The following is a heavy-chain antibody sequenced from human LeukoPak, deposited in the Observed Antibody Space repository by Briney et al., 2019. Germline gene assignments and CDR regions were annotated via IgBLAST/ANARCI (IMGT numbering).Heavy chain of an antibody. D-gene: IGHD6-13*01. V-gene: IGHV3-7*05. J-gene: IGHJ4*02. Sequence: GGSLRLSCAGSGFTFSSYWMTWVRQAPGKGLEWVANINQDGSEKYYVDSVKGRFTISRDNAKNSLYLQMNSLRAEDSAMYYCARGSSASNWGQGTLVTVSS. CDR2: INQDGSEK. CDR1: GFTFSSYW. CDR3: ARGSSASN.